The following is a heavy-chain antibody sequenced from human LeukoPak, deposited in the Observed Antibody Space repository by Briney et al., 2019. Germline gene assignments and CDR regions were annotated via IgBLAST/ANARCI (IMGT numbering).Heavy chain of an antibody. V-gene: IGHV1-69*13. CDR1: GGTFSSHA. J-gene: IGHJ6*02. CDR2: IIPIFGTA. Sequence: SVKVSCKASGGTFSSHAISWVRQAPGQGLEWMGGIIPIFGTANYAQKFQGRVTITAVESMSTAYMELSSLRSEDTAVYYCARGWLAETTVVTPYNYWGQGTTVTVSS. D-gene: IGHD4-23*01. CDR3: ARGWLAETTVVTPYNY.